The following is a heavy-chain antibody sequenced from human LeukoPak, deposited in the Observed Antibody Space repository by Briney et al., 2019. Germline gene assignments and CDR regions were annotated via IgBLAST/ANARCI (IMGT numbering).Heavy chain of an antibody. J-gene: IGHJ4*02. CDR1: GGSISSGSYY. CDR3: ARREDDGGFDY. CDR2: IYTSGST. Sequence: SQTLSLTCTVSGGSISSGSYYWSWIRQPAGKGLEWIGRIYTSGSTNYNPSLKSRVTISVDTSKNQFSLKLSSVTAADTAVYYCARREDDGGFDYWGQGTLVTVSS. V-gene: IGHV4-61*02. D-gene: IGHD3-16*01.